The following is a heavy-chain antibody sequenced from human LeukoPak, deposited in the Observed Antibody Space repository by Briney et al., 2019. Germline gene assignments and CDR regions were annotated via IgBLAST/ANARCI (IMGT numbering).Heavy chain of an antibody. CDR2: IKQDESEK. D-gene: IGHD6-19*01. J-gene: IGHJ4*02. Sequence: PGGSLRLSCAASGFTFSAHWMTWVRQAPGKGLEWVAKIKQDESEKHYVDSVRGRFNISRDNAINSLYLQMNSLRAEDTAVYYCAKGFSRGWSIDYWGQGTLVTVSS. V-gene: IGHV3-7*03. CDR1: GFTFSAHW. CDR3: AKGFSRGWSIDY.